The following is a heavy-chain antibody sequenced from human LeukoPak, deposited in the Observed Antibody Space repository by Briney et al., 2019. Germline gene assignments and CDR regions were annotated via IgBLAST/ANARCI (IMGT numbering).Heavy chain of an antibody. CDR3: AIGSYCSGGSCYPLFDY. CDR2: IYSDGST. CDR1: GFTVNNNY. V-gene: IGHV3-53*01. J-gene: IGHJ4*02. Sequence: GGSLRLSCAASGFTVNNNYMNWVRQAPGKGLEWVSGIYSDGSTYYADSVKGRFTISRDSSKNTLYLQMNSLRAEGTAVYYCAIGSYCSGGSCYPLFDYWGRGTLVTVSS. D-gene: IGHD2-15*01.